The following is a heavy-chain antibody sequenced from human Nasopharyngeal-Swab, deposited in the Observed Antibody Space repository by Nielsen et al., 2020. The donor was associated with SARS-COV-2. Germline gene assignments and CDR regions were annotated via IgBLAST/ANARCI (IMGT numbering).Heavy chain of an antibody. J-gene: IGHJ3*01. V-gene: IGHV1-18*04. CDR3: ASGGYYDTTGYFFDF. D-gene: IGHD3-22*01. Sequence: ASVKVSCKASGYTFTSYGINWVRQAPGQGLERMGWISAHTGNTKYEQKLRGRVTMTTDTSTSTAYMELRSLRSDDTAVYYCASGGYYDTTGYFFDFWGQGTMVTVSS. CDR1: GYTFTSYG. CDR2: ISAHTGNT.